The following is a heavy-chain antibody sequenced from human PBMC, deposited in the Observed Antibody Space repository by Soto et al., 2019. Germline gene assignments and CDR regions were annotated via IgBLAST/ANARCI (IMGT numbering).Heavy chain of an antibody. CDR3: ARVVRPGELRRPFDY. CDR1: GFAFSNYP. V-gene: IGHV3-30-3*01. CDR2: ISYDGSSK. J-gene: IGHJ4*02. Sequence: QVQLVESGGGVVQPGRSLRLSCAASGFAFSNYPMHWVRQAPGKGLEWVAVISYDGSSKYYPDSVKGRFTISRDNSENTLFLQMNSLRAEDTAVYYCARVVRPGELRRPFDYWGQGTLVTVSS. D-gene: IGHD1-26*01.